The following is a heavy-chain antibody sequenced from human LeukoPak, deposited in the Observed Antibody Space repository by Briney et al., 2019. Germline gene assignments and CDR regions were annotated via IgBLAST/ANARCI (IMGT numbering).Heavy chain of an antibody. D-gene: IGHD3-10*01. J-gene: IGHJ5*02. Sequence: PSETLSLTCTVSGGSISSYYWSWIRQPPGKGLEWIGYIYYSGSTNYNPSLKSRVTISVDTSKNQFSLKLSSVTAADTAVYYCARYGSGSYYNPLGVVWFDPWGQGTLVTVSS. V-gene: IGHV4-59*01. CDR3: ARYGSGSYYNPLGVVWFDP. CDR1: GGSISSYY. CDR2: IYYSGST.